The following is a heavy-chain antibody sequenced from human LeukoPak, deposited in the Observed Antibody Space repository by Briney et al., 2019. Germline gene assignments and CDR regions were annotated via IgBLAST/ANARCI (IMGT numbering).Heavy chain of an antibody. CDR3: ARGMVITTALVDY. CDR1: GFTFSSYS. CDR2: ISSSSSTI. D-gene: IGHD3-22*01. J-gene: IGHJ4*02. Sequence: PGGSLRLSCAASGFTFSSYSMNWVRQAPGKGLEWVSYISSSSSTIYYANSVKGRFTISRDNAKNSLYLQMNSLRAEDTAVYYCARGMVITTALVDYWGQGTLVTVSS. V-gene: IGHV3-48*04.